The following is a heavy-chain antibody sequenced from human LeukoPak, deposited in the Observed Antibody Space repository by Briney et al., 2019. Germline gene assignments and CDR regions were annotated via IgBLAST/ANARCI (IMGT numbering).Heavy chain of an antibody. J-gene: IGHJ6*03. V-gene: IGHV4-34*01. D-gene: IGHD3-9*01. CDR3: ARERAEYYDILTGYPHYYYYYMDV. CDR1: GGSFSGYY. CDR2: INHSGST. Sequence: SETLSLTCAVYGGSFSGYYWSWIRQPPGKGLEWIGEINHSGSTNYNPSLKSRVTISVDTSKNQFSLKLSSVTAADTAVYYCARERAEYYDILTGYPHYYYYYMDVWGKGTTVTISS.